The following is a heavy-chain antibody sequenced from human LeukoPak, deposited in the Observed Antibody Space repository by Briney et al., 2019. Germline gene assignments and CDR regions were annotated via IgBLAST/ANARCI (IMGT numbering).Heavy chain of an antibody. D-gene: IGHD2-15*01. J-gene: IGHJ3*02. CDR3: ARYCSGGSCYSDAFDI. CDR1: GFTFSSYA. V-gene: IGHV3-13*01. CDR2: IGTAGDT. Sequence: GGSLRLSCAASGFTFSSYAMSWVRQAPGKGLEWVSAIGTAGDTYYPGSVKGRFTISRENAKNSLYLQMNSLRAGDTAVYYCARYCSGGSCYSDAFDIWGQGTMVTVSS.